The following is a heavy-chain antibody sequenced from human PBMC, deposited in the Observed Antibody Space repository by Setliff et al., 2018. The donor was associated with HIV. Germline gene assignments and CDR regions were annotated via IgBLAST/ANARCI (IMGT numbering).Heavy chain of an antibody. CDR1: GYNFTDYD. Sequence: ASVKVSCKASGYNFTDYDINWVRQATGQGLEWMGWMNPNNGNTGYAEKFQGWVIMTSDTSTSTVCMQLTRLRSDDTAVYYCVRDTSGGWHDWGQGTLVTVSS. D-gene: IGHD6-19*01. CDR2: MNPNNGNT. V-gene: IGHV1-8*02. J-gene: IGHJ4*02. CDR3: VRDTSGGWHD.